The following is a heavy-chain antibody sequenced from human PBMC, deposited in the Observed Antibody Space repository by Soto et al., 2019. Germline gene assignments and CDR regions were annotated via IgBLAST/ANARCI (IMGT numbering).Heavy chain of an antibody. Sequence: PSETLSLTCTVSGGSISSGDYYWSWIRQPPGKGLEWIGYIYYSGSTYYNPSLKSRVTISVDTSKNQFSLKLSSVTAADTAVYYCAEYYYGSGSYGFDPWGQGTLVTVSA. CDR3: AEYYYGSGSYGFDP. CDR1: GGSISSGDYY. CDR2: IYYSGST. J-gene: IGHJ5*02. V-gene: IGHV4-30-4*01. D-gene: IGHD3-10*01.